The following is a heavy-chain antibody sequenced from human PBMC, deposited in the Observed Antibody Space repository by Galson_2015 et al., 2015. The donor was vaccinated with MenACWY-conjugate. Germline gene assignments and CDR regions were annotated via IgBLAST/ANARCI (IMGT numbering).Heavy chain of an antibody. Sequence: SETLSLTCTVSGGSISGYYWSWIRQPPGKGLEWIGYIYYSGSTNYNPSLKSRVTISVDTSKNQFSLKLSSVTAADTAVYYCARGVVVTAPLPLSYYYGMDVWGQGTTVTVSS. CDR2: IYYSGST. CDR1: GGSISGYY. J-gene: IGHJ6*02. CDR3: ARGVVVTAPLPLSYYYGMDV. D-gene: IGHD2-21*02. V-gene: IGHV4-59*01.